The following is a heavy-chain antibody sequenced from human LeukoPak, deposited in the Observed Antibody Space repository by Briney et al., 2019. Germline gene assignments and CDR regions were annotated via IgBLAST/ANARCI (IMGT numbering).Heavy chain of an antibody. D-gene: IGHD3-3*01. CDR2: INPNSGGT. CDR3: ARVLAWLKDAFDI. V-gene: IGHV1-2*02. Sequence: ASVKVSCKASGYTFTGYYMHWVRLAPGQGLEWMGWINPNSGGTNYAQKFQGRVNMTRDTSISTAYMELSRLRSDDTAVYYCARVLAWLKDAFDIWGQGTMVTVSS. J-gene: IGHJ3*02. CDR1: GYTFTGYY.